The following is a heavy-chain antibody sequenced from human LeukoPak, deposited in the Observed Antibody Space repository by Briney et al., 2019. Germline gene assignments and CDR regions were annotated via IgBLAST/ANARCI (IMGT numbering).Heavy chain of an antibody. CDR1: GFIFNSYA. CDR3: AKDARGSLFDP. J-gene: IGHJ5*02. V-gene: IGHV3-23*01. Sequence: PGGSLRLSCAASGFIFNSYAMSWVRQGPGKGLEWVSSISGSGGSTYYADSVKGRFTISRDNTKNTLYLQMNSLRAEDTAVYYCAKDARGSLFDPWGQGTLVTVSS. D-gene: IGHD6-13*01. CDR2: ISGSGGST.